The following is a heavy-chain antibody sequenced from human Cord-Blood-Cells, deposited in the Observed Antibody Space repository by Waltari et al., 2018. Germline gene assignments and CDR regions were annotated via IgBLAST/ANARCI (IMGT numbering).Heavy chain of an antibody. Sequence: EVQLVVSGGGLVKRGGSLRLSCAASGFTFSSYSMSWVRQALGKGLGWVSSIISSSSYMYYSASVKGRFTIAGDNAKNSLYLQMNSLRAEDTAVYYCARGSRYSGYDDYWGQGTLVTVSS. J-gene: IGHJ4*02. V-gene: IGHV3-21*01. CDR1: GFTFSSYS. CDR3: ARGSRYSGYDDY. CDR2: IISSSSYM. D-gene: IGHD5-12*01.